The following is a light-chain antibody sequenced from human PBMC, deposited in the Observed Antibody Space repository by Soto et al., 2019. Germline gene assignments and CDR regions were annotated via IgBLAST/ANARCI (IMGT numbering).Light chain of an antibody. CDR3: QQSYTSQQT. CDR2: AAT. CDR1: QSISSW. Sequence: INLTKSPSTLSASVMDIVTMTFRASQSISSWVAWYQQKPGKAPKLLIYAATALQSGVPSRFSASASGTDFTLTIINVQPQDCGTYYCQQSYTSQQTFGQGTK. V-gene: IGKV1-5*01. J-gene: IGKJ2*01.